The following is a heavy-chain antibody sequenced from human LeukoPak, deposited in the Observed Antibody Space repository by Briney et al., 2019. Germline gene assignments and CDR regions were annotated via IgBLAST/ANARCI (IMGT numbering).Heavy chain of an antibody. J-gene: IGHJ4*02. V-gene: IGHV4-34*01. Sequence: SETLSLTCAVYGGSFSGYYWSWIRQPPGKGLEWIGEINHSGSTNYNPSLKSRVTISIDTSMKQFSLKLRSVTAADTAVYYCARHGPPKMVVVVTPPDYWGQGALVTVSS. CDR2: INHSGST. D-gene: IGHD4-23*01. CDR3: ARHGPPKMVVVVTPPDY. CDR1: GGSFSGYY.